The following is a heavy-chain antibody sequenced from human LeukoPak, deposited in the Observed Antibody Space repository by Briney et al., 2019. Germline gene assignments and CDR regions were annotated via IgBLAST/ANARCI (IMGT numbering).Heavy chain of an antibody. D-gene: IGHD3-10*01. CDR1: GLTFSSYA. Sequence: GGSLRLSCAASGLTFSSYAMSWVRQAPGEGLEWVSAISGSGGSTYYADSVKGRFTISRDNSKNTLYLQMNSLRAEDTAVYYCAKVPPMVRGVAFDYWGQGTLVTVSS. V-gene: IGHV3-23*01. CDR3: AKVPPMVRGVAFDY. CDR2: ISGSGGST. J-gene: IGHJ4*02.